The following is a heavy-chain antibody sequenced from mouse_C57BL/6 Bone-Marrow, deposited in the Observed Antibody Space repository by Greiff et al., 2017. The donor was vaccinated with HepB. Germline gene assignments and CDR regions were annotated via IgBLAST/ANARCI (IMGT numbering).Heavy chain of an antibody. J-gene: IGHJ3*01. Sequence: EVQLQQSGPELVKPGASVKISCKASGYTFTDYYMNWVKQSHGKSLEWIGDINPNNGGTSYNQKFKGKATWTVDKSSSTAYMELRSLTSEDSAVYYCASLDGYSFAYWGQGTLVTVSA. V-gene: IGHV1-26*01. D-gene: IGHD2-3*01. CDR3: ASLDGYSFAY. CDR1: GYTFTDYY. CDR2: INPNNGGT.